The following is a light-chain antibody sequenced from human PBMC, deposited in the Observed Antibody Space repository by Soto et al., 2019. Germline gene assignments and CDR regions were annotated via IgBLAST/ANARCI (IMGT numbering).Light chain of an antibody. J-gene: IGKJ2*01. Sequence: DIQMTQSPSSLSASVGDRVTITCRASQSIDTYLNWYQQKPGTAPKLLIYAASSLQSGVPSRFSGRGSGTDFTLTISSLQPEDFATYYCQQSYSTPMYTFGQGTKV. V-gene: IGKV1-39*01. CDR3: QQSYSTPMYT. CDR1: QSIDTY. CDR2: AAS.